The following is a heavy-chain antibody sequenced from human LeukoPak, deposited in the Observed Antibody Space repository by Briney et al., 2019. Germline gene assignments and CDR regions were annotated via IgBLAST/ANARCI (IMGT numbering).Heavy chain of an antibody. CDR1: GFTFSGSA. D-gene: IGHD2-2*01. J-gene: IGHJ6*03. CDR2: IRSKANSYAT. CDR3: ASASIVVVPAASPYYYYMDV. Sequence: GGSLRLSCSASGFTFSGSAMHWIRQASGKGLEWVGRIRSKANSYATAYAASVKGRFTISRDDSKNTAYLQMNSLKTEDTAVYYCASASIVVVPAASPYYYYMDVWGKGTTVTVSS. V-gene: IGHV3-73*01.